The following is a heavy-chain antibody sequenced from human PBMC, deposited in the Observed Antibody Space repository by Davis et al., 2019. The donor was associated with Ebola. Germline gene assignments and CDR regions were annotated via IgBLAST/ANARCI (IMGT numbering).Heavy chain of an antibody. Sequence: MPSETLSLTCTVSGGSISTYYWSWIRQPPGKGLEWIGYLYYSGSTNYNPSLKSRVTISVDTSKNQFSLKLSPVTAADTAVYYCARSPRGYDFWKGYYFYGMDVWGKGTTVAVSS. J-gene: IGHJ6*04. CDR2: LYYSGST. D-gene: IGHD3-3*01. CDR1: GGSISTYY. CDR3: ARSPRGYDFWKGYYFYGMDV. V-gene: IGHV4-59*01.